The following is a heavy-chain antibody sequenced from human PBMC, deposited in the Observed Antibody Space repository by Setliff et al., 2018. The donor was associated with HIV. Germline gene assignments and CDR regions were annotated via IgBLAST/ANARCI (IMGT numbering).Heavy chain of an antibody. Sequence: SETLSLTCAVYGGSFSTYYWTWIRQPPGKGLEWIGEINHSGNTDYNPSLKSRVTISVDASKSQSSLSLSSVTAADTAVYYCASTRIKIWFFHYWGQGTQVTVSS. J-gene: IGHJ4*02. V-gene: IGHV4-34*01. CDR2: INHSGNT. CDR3: ASTRIKIWFFHY. CDR1: GGSFSTYY. D-gene: IGHD5-18*01.